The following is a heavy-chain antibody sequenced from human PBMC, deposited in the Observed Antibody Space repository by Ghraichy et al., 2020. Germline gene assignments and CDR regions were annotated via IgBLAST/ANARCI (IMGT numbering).Heavy chain of an antibody. CDR1: GYSISSGYY. Sequence: SETLSLTCTVSGYSISSGYYWGWIRQPPGKGLEWIGSNYHSGSTYYNPSLKSRVTILVDTYKNQFFLKLSSVTAADTAMYYCARESGWYVHYYYYCMDVWGNETTVTVSS. CDR2: NYHSGST. J-gene: IGHJ6*03. CDR3: ARESGWYVHYYYYCMDV. D-gene: IGHD6-19*01. V-gene: IGHV4-38-2*02.